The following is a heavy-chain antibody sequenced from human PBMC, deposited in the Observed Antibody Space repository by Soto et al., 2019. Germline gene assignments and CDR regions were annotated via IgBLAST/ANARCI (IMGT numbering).Heavy chain of an antibody. CDR3: TRDGPNSDY. Sequence: GRSRRLRYGGSAVTLSSYSMNWVRQAPEKGLEWLSYISSSSSTIYYANSVVGRFTISRDNAKNSLYLQMNSLRAEDTAVYYGTRDGPNSDYWGQGT. CDR1: AVTLSSYS. V-gene: IGHV3-48*01. J-gene: IGHJ4*02. CDR2: ISSSSSTI.